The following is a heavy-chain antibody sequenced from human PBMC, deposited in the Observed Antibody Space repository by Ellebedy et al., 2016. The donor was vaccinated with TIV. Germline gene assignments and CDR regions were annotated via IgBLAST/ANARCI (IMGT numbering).Heavy chain of an antibody. Sequence: MPSETLSLTCTVSGGSISSYYWSWIRQPPGKGLEWIGYIYYSGSTNYNPSLKSRVTISVDTSKNQFSLKLSSVTAADTAVYYCATGPQEEAVAGTFLFDYWGQGTLVTVSS. CDR2: IYYSGST. CDR1: GGSISSYY. J-gene: IGHJ4*02. V-gene: IGHV4-59*01. D-gene: IGHD6-19*01. CDR3: ATGPQEEAVAGTFLFDY.